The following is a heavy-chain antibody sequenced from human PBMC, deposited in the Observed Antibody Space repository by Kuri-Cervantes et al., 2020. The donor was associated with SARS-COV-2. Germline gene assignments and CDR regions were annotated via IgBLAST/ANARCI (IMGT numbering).Heavy chain of an antibody. J-gene: IGHJ4*02. CDR2: ISHDGKNK. D-gene: IGHD2-21*01. CDR3: AKDRVGVQDF. V-gene: IGHV3-30*18. Sequence: GESLKISCAASGFNFSRTDMHWVRQAPGKGLEWVAVISHDGKNKKCTASGKGRFTISRDNSQNTLYLHMKSLRSEGTAIYYCAKDRVGVQDFWGQGTLVTVSS. CDR1: GFNFSRTD.